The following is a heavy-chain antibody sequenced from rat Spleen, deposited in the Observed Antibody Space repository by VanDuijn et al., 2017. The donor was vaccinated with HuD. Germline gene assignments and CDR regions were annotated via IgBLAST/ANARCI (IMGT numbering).Heavy chain of an antibody. J-gene: IGHJ3*01. Sequence: EVQLVESDGGLVQPGRSLKLSCAASGFTFSDYYMAWVRQAPTKGLEWVATINYDGSSTYYRDSVKGRFTISRDNAKSTLYLQMDSLRSEDTATYYCARHRHFAYWGQGTLVTVSS. CDR3: ARHRHFAY. CDR1: GFTFSDYY. V-gene: IGHV5-29*01. CDR2: INYDGSST.